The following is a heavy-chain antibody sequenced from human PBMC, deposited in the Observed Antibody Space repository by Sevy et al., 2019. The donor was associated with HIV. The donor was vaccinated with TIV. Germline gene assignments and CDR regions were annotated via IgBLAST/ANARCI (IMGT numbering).Heavy chain of an antibody. CDR3: AKRDNVVVVAAFDC. D-gene: IGHD2-15*01. CDR2: ITDSGGST. V-gene: IGHV3-23*01. CDR1: VFSFSTYA. J-gene: IGHJ4*02. Sequence: GGSLRLSCAASVFSFSTYAMAWVRQAPGKGLEWVSAITDSGGSTFYAGSVRGRFTISRDNSKNTLYLQMNSLRAEDTAVYYCAKRDNVVVVAAFDCWGQGTLVTVSS.